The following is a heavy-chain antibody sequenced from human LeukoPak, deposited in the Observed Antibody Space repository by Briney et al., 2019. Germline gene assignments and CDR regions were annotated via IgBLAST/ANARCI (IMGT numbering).Heavy chain of an antibody. CDR2: INPNSGGT. CDR3: ARTPRGLRFLEWLLSFDY. Sequence: ASVKVSCKASGYTFTGYYMHWVRQAPGQGLEWMGWINPNSGGTNYAQKFQGRVTMTRDTAISTAYMELSRLRSDDTAVYYCARTPRGLRFLEWLLSFDYWGQGTLVTVSS. J-gene: IGHJ4*02. V-gene: IGHV1-2*02. D-gene: IGHD3-3*01. CDR1: GYTFTGYY.